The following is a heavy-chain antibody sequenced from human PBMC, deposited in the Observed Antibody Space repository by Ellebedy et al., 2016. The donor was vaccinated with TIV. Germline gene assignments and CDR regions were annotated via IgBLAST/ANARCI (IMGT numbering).Heavy chain of an antibody. CDR2: ISYDGSNK. CDR1: GFTFNTHA. J-gene: IGHJ6*02. CDR3: ARDGLGFTGVRYGMDV. Sequence: PGGSLRLSCAASGFTFNTHAMHWVRQPPGKGLEWVASISYDGSNKYYADSVKGRFTISRDNSKNTLYMQMNSLRAEDTAVYYCARDGLGFTGVRYGMDVWGQGTTVTVSS. D-gene: IGHD1-1*01. V-gene: IGHV3-30-3*01.